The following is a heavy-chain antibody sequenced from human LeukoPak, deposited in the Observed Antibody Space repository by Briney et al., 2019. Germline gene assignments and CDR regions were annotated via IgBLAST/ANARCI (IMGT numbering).Heavy chain of an antibody. CDR2: INHSGST. CDR3: ARGQEPDSSSTSCPNWFDP. Sequence: NASETLSLTCAVYGGSFSGYYWSWIRQPPGKGLEWIGEINHSGSTNYNPSLKSRVTISVDTSKNQFSLKLSSVTAADTAVYYCARGQEPDSSSTSCPNWFDPWGQGTLVTVSS. J-gene: IGHJ5*02. D-gene: IGHD2-2*01. V-gene: IGHV4-34*01. CDR1: GGSFSGYY.